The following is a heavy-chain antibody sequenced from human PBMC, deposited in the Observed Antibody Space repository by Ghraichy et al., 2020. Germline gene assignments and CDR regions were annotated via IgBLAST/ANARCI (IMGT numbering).Heavy chain of an antibody. CDR1: GFTFSSYA. J-gene: IGHJ2*01. V-gene: IGHV3-23*01. CDR2: ISGSGGST. Sequence: GGSLRLTCAASGFTFSSYAMSWVRQAPGKGLEWVSAISGSGGSTYYADSVKGRFTISRDNSKNTLYLQMNSLRAEDTAVYYCAKSGYYPLGGFDLWGRGTLVTVSS. CDR3: AKSGYYPLGGFDL. D-gene: IGHD3-16*01.